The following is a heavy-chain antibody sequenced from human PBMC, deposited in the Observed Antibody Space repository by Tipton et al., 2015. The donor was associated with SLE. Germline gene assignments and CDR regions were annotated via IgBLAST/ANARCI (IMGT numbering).Heavy chain of an antibody. J-gene: IGHJ4*02. CDR1: GGSISSYY. Sequence: GLVKPSETLSLTCTVSGGSISSYYWSWIRQPPGKGLEWIGNIYDSGSTYYNPALMSRVTISVDTSKNQFSLKLSSVTAADTAVYYCARESATSGDFDYWGQGTLVTVSS. D-gene: IGHD4-17*01. CDR3: ARESATSGDFDY. CDR2: IYDSGST. V-gene: IGHV4-59*01.